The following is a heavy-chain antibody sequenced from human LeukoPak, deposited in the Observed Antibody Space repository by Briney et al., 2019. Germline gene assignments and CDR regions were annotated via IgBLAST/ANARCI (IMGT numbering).Heavy chain of an antibody. V-gene: IGHV1-18*01. D-gene: IGHD3-22*01. CDR1: GYTFTSYG. Sequence: ASVKVSCKASGYTFTSYGISWVRQAPGQGLEWMGWISAYNGNTNYAQKLQGRDTMTTDTSTSTAYMELRSLRSDDTAVYYCARGHYYDSSGYYKDWGQGTLVTVSS. CDR3: ARGHYYDSSGYYKD. J-gene: IGHJ4*02. CDR2: ISAYNGNT.